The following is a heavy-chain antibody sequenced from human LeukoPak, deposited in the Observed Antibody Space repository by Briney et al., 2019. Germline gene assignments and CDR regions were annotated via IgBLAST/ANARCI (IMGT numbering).Heavy chain of an antibody. V-gene: IGHV4-39*01. CDR1: GGSISSANYY. D-gene: IGHD3-22*01. J-gene: IGHJ4*02. CDR2: IYYSGST. CDR3: ASLYYFDRSRGWNY. Sequence: SETLSLTCAVSGGSISSANYYWGWIRQPPGKGLEWSGGIYYSGSTYYNSSLKSRVTISVDTSKNQFSLKLSSVTAADTAVYYCASLYYFDRSRGWNYWGQGTLVTVSS.